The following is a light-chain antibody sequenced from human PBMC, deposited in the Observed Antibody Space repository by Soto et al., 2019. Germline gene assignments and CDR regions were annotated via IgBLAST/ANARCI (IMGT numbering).Light chain of an antibody. V-gene: IGKV3-20*01. CDR3: EHYGGSPHWT. Sequence: DIVLTQSPATLSLSPGDRATLSCRASQTVGSSYLAWYQQKPGQAPRLFIYGASSRATGVPDRFSGSGSGTDFILALSRLEREDVAVYSCEHYGGSPHWTYGRGTKVEFK. J-gene: IGKJ1*01. CDR2: GAS. CDR1: QTVGSSY.